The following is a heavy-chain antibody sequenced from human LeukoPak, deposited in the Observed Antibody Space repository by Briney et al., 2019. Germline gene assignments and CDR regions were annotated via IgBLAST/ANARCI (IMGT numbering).Heavy chain of an antibody. Sequence: GGSLRLSCAAPGFTFSTYWMHWGRQAPGKGLVWVSRINSDGSSTIYADSVKGRFTISRDNAKNTLYLQMNSLRADDTAVYYCARGVVYSTPAVDYWGQGTLVTVSS. CDR2: INSDGSST. D-gene: IGHD2-2*01. CDR3: ARGVVYSTPAVDY. V-gene: IGHV3-74*01. J-gene: IGHJ4*02. CDR1: GFTFSTYW.